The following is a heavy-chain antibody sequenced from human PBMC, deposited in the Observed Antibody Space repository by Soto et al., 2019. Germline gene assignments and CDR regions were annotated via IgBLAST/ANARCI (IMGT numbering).Heavy chain of an antibody. Sequence: WGSLRLSCAASGFRFGEKAMSGVRQATGKGLEWLSGISDSGATTYYADSVRGRFTISRDNSKNTLYLQMKSLRAEDSASYYCAKEDTSSGSLDYWGQGALVTVSS. CDR3: AKEDTSSGSLDY. CDR2: ISDSGATT. V-gene: IGHV3-23*01. J-gene: IGHJ4*02. D-gene: IGHD6-19*01. CDR1: GFRFGEKA.